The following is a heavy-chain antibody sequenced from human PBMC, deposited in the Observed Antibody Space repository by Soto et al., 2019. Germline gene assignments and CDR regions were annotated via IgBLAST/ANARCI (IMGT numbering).Heavy chain of an antibody. CDR2: ISAYNGNT. J-gene: IGHJ6*02. Sequence: ASVKVSCKASGYTFTSYGISWVRQAPGQGLEWMGWISAYNGNTNYAQKLQGRVTMTTDTSKSTAYMELRSLRSDDTAVYYCARVLVVTAIPHYGMDVWGQGTTVTVSS. CDR1: GYTFTSYG. V-gene: IGHV1-18*01. CDR3: ARVLVVTAIPHYGMDV. D-gene: IGHD2-21*02.